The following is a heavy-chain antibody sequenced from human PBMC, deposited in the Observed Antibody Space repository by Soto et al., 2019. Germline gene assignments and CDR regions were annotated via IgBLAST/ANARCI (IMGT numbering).Heavy chain of an antibody. V-gene: IGHV1-18*01. Sequence: GASVKVSCKASGYTFSNFGISWVRQAPGEGLEWMGWISPNSEKTKIAQRFQGRVTMTTDISTSTSYLELRGLTSDDTAVYYCTTDATFDDISTGYIVNAAWGQGPPFTSPQ. CDR2: ISPNSEKT. CDR3: TTDATFDDISTGYIVNAA. CDR1: GYTFSNFG. J-gene: IGHJ4*02. D-gene: IGHD3-9*01.